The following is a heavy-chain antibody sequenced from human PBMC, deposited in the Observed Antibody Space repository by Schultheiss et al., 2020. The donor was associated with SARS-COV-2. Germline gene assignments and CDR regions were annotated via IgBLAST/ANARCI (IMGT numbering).Heavy chain of an antibody. CDR1: GFTFSSYS. Sequence: GGSLRLSCAASGFTFSSYSMNWVRQAPGKGLEWVSSISSSSSYIYYADSVKGRFTISRDNSKNTLYLQMNSLRAEDTAVYYCAKCYDSSGYYWYYFDYWGQGTLVTVSS. V-gene: IGHV3-21*04. CDR3: AKCYDSSGYYWYYFDY. D-gene: IGHD3-22*01. J-gene: IGHJ4*02. CDR2: ISSSSSYI.